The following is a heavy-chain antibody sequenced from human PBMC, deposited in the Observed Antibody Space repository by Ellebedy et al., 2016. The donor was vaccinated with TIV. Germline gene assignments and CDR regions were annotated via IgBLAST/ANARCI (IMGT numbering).Heavy chain of an antibody. D-gene: IGHD3-9*01. CDR3: ARQGMARFFDWTFDY. CDR1: GASISSNY. CDR2: IHYSGST. V-gene: IGHV4-59*01. J-gene: IGHJ4*02. Sequence: MPSETLSLTCTVSGASISSNYWSWIRQPPGKGLEWIGNIHYSGSTNDNPSLKSRITISVDMSKNQFSLKLTSVTAADTAKYYCARQGMARFFDWTFDYWGQGTLVTVSS.